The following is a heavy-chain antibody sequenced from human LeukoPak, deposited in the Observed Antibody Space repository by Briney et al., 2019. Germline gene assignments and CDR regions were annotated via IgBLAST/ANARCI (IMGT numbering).Heavy chain of an antibody. CDR2: IYYSGST. D-gene: IGHD3-3*01. Sequence: SETLSLTCTVSGGSISSYYWSWIRQPPGKGLEWIGYIYYSGSTNYNPSLKSRVTISVDTSKNQFSLKLSSVTAADTAVYYCARDTHYDLWAFDIWGQGTMVTVSS. CDR3: ARDTHYDLWAFDI. V-gene: IGHV4-59*12. CDR1: GGSISSYY. J-gene: IGHJ3*02.